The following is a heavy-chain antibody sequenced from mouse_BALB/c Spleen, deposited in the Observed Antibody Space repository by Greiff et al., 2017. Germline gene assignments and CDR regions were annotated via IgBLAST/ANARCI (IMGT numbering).Heavy chain of an antibody. CDR3: ARRSTTVAYYFDY. J-gene: IGHJ2*01. D-gene: IGHD1-1*01. CDR2: ISSGGSYT. Sequence: DVKLVESGGDLVKPGGSLKLSCAASGFTFSSYGMSWVRQTPDKRLEWVATISSGGSYTYYPDSVKGRFTISRDNAKNTLYLQMSSLKSEDTAMYYCARRSTTVAYYFDYWGQGTTLTVSS. V-gene: IGHV5-6*02. CDR1: GFTFSSYG.